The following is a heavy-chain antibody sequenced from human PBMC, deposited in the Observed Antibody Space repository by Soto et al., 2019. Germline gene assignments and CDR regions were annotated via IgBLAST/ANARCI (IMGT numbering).Heavy chain of an antibody. D-gene: IGHD3-10*01. CDR3: ARGGGKVYYYGSGSYYIDY. CDR1: GGSFIGYY. J-gene: IGHJ4*02. Sequence: SETLSLTCAVYGGSFIGYYWSWIRQPPWKGLEWIGEINHSGSTNYNPSLKSRVTISVDTSKNQFSLKLSSVTAADTAVYYCARGGGKVYYYGSGSYYIDYWGQGTLVTVSS. CDR2: INHSGST. V-gene: IGHV4-34*01.